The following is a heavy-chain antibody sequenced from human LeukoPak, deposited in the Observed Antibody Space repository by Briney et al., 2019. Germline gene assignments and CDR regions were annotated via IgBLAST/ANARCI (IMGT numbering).Heavy chain of an antibody. CDR3: ARDGPSIVRATMDY. D-gene: IGHD1-26*01. Sequence: GASVKVSCKASGYTFTGYYMHWVRQAPGQGLEWMGWINPNSGGTNYAQKFQGRVTMTRDTSISTAYMELSRLRSDDTAVYYCARDGPSIVRATMDYWGQGTLVTVSS. CDR1: GYTFTGYY. J-gene: IGHJ4*02. CDR2: INPNSGGT. V-gene: IGHV1-2*02.